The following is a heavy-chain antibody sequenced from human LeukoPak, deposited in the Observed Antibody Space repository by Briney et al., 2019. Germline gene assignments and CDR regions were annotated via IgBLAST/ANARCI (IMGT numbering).Heavy chain of an antibody. V-gene: IGHV1-2*06. CDR1: GYTFTGYY. Sequence: ASVKVSCKASGYTFTGYYMHWVRQAPGQGLEWMGRINPNSGCTNFAQNFQGRAAITRDTSISTAYMELSRLRSDDTAVYYCAREGSSWSIDYWGQGTLVTVSS. CDR2: INPNSGCT. J-gene: IGHJ4*02. CDR3: AREGSSWSIDY. D-gene: IGHD6-13*01.